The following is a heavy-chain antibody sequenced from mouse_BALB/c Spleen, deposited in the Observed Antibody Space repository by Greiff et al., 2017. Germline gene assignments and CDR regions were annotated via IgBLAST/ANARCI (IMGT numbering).Heavy chain of an antibody. CDR3: ATYGYDGSPFAY. CDR1: GYTFTSYT. CDR2: INPSSGYT. J-gene: IGHJ3*01. D-gene: IGHD2-2*01. Sequence: VQLQQSGAELARPGASVKMSCKASGYTFTSYTMHWVKQRPGQGLEWIGYINPSSGYTNYNQKFKDKATLTADKSSSTAYMQLSSLTYEDSAVYYCATYGYDGSPFAYWGQGTLVTVSA. V-gene: IGHV1-4*01.